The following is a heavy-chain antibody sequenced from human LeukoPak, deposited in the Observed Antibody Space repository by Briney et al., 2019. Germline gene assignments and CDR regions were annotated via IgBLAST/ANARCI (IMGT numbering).Heavy chain of an antibody. CDR1: GFTFSSYG. Sequence: QTGGSLRLSCAASGFTFSSYGMSWVRQAPGKGLEWVSAISGSGGSTYYADSVKGRFTISRDNSKNTLYLQMNSLRAEDTAVYYCAKDTIWFGDMDVWGKGTTVTISS. D-gene: IGHD3-10*01. J-gene: IGHJ6*03. V-gene: IGHV3-23*01. CDR3: AKDTIWFGDMDV. CDR2: ISGSGGST.